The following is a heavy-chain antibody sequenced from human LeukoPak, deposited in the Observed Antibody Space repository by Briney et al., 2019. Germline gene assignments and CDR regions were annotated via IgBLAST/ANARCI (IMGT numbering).Heavy chain of an antibody. CDR1: GFTFSDYY. D-gene: IGHD6-19*01. V-gene: IGHV3-11*06. Sequence: GGSLRLSCAASGFTFSDYYMSWIRQAPGKGLEWVSYISSSSSYTNYADSLKGRFTISRDNAKNSLYLQMNSLRAEDTAVYYCASSLRSSGWSNYFDHWGQGTLVPVSS. CDR2: ISSSSSYT. CDR3: ASSLRSSGWSNYFDH. J-gene: IGHJ4*02.